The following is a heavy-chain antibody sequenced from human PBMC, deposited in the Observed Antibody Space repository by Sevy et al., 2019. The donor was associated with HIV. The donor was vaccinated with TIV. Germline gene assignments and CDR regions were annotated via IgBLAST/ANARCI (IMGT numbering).Heavy chain of an antibody. J-gene: IGHJ5*02. D-gene: IGHD3-10*01. CDR2: ISGSGGST. CDR3: AKDAPIVRGVIITYSSNWFDP. Sequence: GGSLRLSCAASGFTFSSYAMSWVRQAPGKGLEWVSAISGSGGSTYYAGRVKGRFTISMDNSKNTLYLQMNSLRADDTAVNDSAKDAPIVRGVIITYSSNWFDPWGQGTLVTVSS. V-gene: IGHV3-23*01. CDR1: GFTFSSYA.